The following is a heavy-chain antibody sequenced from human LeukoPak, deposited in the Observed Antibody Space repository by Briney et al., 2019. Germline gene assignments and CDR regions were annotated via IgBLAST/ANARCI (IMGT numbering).Heavy chain of an antibody. CDR2: IYPRDGST. V-gene: IGHV1-46*01. CDR1: GYTFTSNY. Sequence: ASVKVSCKASGYTFTSNYVHWVRQAPGQGLEWTGMIYPRDGSTSYAQKFQGRVTVTRDTSTSTVHMELSGLRSEDTAVYYCARDQEGFDYWGQGTLVTVSS. J-gene: IGHJ4*02. CDR3: ARDQEGFDY.